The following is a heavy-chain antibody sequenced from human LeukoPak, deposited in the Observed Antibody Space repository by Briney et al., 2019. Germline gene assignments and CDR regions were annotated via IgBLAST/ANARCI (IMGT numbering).Heavy chain of an antibody. Sequence: GGSLRLSCAASGFTFISYRVHWLRQAPGMGLEWVAFIRYDGSNKYYADSVKGRFTISRDNSKNTLYLQMNSLRAEDTAVYYCATRSGDYGDYYFDYWGQGSLVTVSS. V-gene: IGHV3-30*02. CDR1: GFTFISYR. CDR3: ATRSGDYGDYYFDY. CDR2: IRYDGSNK. D-gene: IGHD4-17*01. J-gene: IGHJ4*02.